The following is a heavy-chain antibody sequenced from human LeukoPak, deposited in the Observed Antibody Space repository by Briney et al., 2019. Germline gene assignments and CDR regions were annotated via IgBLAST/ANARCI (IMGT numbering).Heavy chain of an antibody. Sequence: SQTLSLTCAISGDSVSSNSAAWNWIRQSPSRGLEWLGRTYYRSKWYNDYAVSVKSRITINPDTSKNQSSLQLNSVTPEDTAVYYCARGRRAIAATIYVDYYYGMDVWGQGTTVTVSS. D-gene: IGHD5-12*01. V-gene: IGHV6-1*01. CDR2: TYYRSKWYN. J-gene: IGHJ6*02. CDR1: GDSVSSNSAA. CDR3: ARGRRAIAATIYVDYYYGMDV.